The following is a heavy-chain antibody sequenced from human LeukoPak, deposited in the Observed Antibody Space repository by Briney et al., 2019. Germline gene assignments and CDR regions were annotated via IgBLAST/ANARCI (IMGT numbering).Heavy chain of an antibody. CDR3: ARDVGYRNWFDP. CDR2: INPNSGGT. V-gene: IGHV1-2*02. D-gene: IGHD5-24*01. J-gene: IGHJ5*02. CDR1: GYTFTGYY. Sequence: ASVKVSCKASGYTFTGYYMHWVRQAPGQGLEWMGWINPNSGGTNYAQKLQGRVTMTTGTSTSTAYMELRSLRSDDTAVYYCARDVGYRNWFDPWGQGTLVTVSS.